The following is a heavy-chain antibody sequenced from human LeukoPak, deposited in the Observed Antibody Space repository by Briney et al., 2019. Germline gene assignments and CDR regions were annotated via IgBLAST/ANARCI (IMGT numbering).Heavy chain of an antibody. CDR3: ARRAVTTDY. Sequence: SETLSLTCAVYGGSFSGYYWSWIRQPPGKGLEWIGEINHSGSANYNPSLKSRVTISVDTSKNQFSLKLSSVTAADTAVYYCARRAVTTDYWGQGTLVTVSS. CDR1: GGSFSGYY. V-gene: IGHV4-34*01. D-gene: IGHD4-17*01. J-gene: IGHJ4*02. CDR2: INHSGSA.